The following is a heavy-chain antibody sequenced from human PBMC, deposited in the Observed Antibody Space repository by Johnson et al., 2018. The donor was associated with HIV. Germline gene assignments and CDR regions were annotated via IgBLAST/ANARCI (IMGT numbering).Heavy chain of an antibody. CDR1: GFGFSSYA. CDR2: IKQDGSEK. Sequence: QVQLVESGGGVVQPGRSLRASCAASGFGFSSYAMHWVRQAPDKGLEWVANIKQDGSEKYYADSVKGRFTISRDNSKNTLYLQMNSLRAEDTAMYYCAKSPAKDHGGNSGAFAIWGQGTMVTVSS. CDR3: AKSPAKDHGGNSGAFAI. V-gene: IGHV3-30*04. J-gene: IGHJ3*02. D-gene: IGHD4-23*01.